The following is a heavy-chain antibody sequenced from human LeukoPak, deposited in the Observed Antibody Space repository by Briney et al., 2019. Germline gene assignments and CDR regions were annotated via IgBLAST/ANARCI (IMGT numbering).Heavy chain of an antibody. CDR3: ARGRWGFDY. Sequence: ASVKVSCKASRHTFTGYFMHWVRQAPGQGLEWMGWINPNSGGTNYAQKFQDRVTMTRDTSISTAYMELSRLRSDDTAVYYCARGRWGFDYWGQGTLVTVSS. CDR2: INPNSGGT. J-gene: IGHJ4*02. CDR1: RHTFTGYF. D-gene: IGHD3-16*01. V-gene: IGHV1-2*02.